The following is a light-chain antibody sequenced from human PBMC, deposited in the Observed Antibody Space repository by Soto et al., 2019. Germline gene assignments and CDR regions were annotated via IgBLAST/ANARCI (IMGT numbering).Light chain of an antibody. CDR1: SSDVGGYDY. CDR3: SSYTSTNIPI. J-gene: IGLJ7*01. Sequence: QSVLTQPASVSGSPGQSITISCTGTSSDVGGYDYVSWYQHHPGTATKLMIFDVSHRPSGVSDRFSGSKSGNTASLTISGLQAEDEADYYCSSYTSTNIPIFGGGTQLTVL. V-gene: IGLV2-14*03. CDR2: DVS.